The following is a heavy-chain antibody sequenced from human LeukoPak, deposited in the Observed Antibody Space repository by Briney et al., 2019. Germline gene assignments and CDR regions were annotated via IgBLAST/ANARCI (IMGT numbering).Heavy chain of an antibody. CDR2: ISYDGSNK. CDR3: ARDGHTDSSSAFDY. J-gene: IGHJ4*02. Sequence: PGGSLRLSCAASGFTFSSYAMHWVRQAPGKGLEWVAVISYDGSNKYYADSVKGRFTISRDNSKNTLYLQMHSLRAEDTAVYYCARDGHTDSSSAFDYWGQGTLVTVSS. CDR1: GFTFSSYA. V-gene: IGHV3-30-3*01. D-gene: IGHD6-6*01.